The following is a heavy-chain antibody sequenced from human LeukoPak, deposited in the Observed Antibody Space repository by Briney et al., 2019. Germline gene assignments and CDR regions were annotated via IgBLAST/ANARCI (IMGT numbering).Heavy chain of an antibody. D-gene: IGHD3-3*01. CDR3: AREEGRYDFWSGPDDYYYYYGMDV. Sequence: ASLKVSCKASGYTFTSYGISWVRQAPGQGLEWMGWISAYNGNTNYAQKLQGRVTMTTDTSTSTAYMELSSLRSEDTAVYYCAREEGRYDFWSGPDDYYYYYGMDVWGQGTTVTVSS. CDR1: GYTFTSYG. V-gene: IGHV1-18*01. CDR2: ISAYNGNT. J-gene: IGHJ6*02.